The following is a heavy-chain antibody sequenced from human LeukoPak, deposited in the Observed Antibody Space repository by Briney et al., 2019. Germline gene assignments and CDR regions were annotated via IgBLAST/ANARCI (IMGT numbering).Heavy chain of an antibody. V-gene: IGHV3-66*02. J-gene: IGHJ4*02. CDR2: IFSGGSA. Sequence: GGSLRLSCAASGFTFSSYAMSWVRQAPGKGLEWVSVIFSGGSAYDVDSVKGRFTISRDNSKNTLYLQMNSLRVEDTAVYYGILFDYWGQGTLVTVSS. CDR1: GFTFSSYA. CDR3: ILFDY.